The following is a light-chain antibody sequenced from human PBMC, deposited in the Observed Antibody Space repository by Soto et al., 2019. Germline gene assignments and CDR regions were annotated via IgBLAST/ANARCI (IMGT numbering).Light chain of an antibody. CDR1: QSVSSH. Sequence: EIVLTQSPATLSLSPLERASLSCRASQSVSSHLVWYQQKPGQAPRLLISDASYRATGIPARFSGSGSGTDFTLTINSLEPEDFAVYYCQQRSSWPITFGQGTRLEIK. CDR3: QQRSSWPIT. CDR2: DAS. V-gene: IGKV3-11*01. J-gene: IGKJ5*01.